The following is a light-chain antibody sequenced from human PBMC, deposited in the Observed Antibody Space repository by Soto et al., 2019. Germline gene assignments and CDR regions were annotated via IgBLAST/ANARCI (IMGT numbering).Light chain of an antibody. CDR1: QSVSSN. Sequence: EIVMTQSPATLSVSPGERATLSCRASQSVSSNLAWYQQKPGQAPRLLIYGASARATGIPARFSGSGSGTEFTLTISSLQSEDFAVYYCQQYSNWPPTFGQGNKVDIK. J-gene: IGKJ1*01. CDR3: QQYSNWPPT. V-gene: IGKV3-15*01. CDR2: GAS.